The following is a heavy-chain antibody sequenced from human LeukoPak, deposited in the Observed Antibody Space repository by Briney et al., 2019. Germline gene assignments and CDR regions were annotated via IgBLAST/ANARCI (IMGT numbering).Heavy chain of an antibody. CDR1: GGSFNSYY. CDR2: IYYSGSA. D-gene: IGHD3-10*01. CDR3: ARDSAPRGEYYFDY. J-gene: IGHJ4*02. Sequence: SETLSLTCTVSGGSFNSYYWSWIRQPPGQGLEWIGYIYYSGSARYNPSLKSRVTMSADTSKNQFSLKLSSVTAADTAVYHCARDSAPRGEYYFDYWGQGTLVTVSS. V-gene: IGHV4-59*01.